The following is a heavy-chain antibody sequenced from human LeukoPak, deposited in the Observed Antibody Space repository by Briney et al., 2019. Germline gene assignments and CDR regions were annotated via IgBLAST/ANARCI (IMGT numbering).Heavy chain of an antibody. V-gene: IGHV4-31*03. Sequence: SETLSLTCTVSGGSVSSDSYYWSWIRQHPGKGLEWIGYIYYSGSTYYNPSLKSRVTISVDTSKNQFSLKLSSVTAADTAVYYCAREAYRGYYYYGMDVWGQGTTVTVSS. J-gene: IGHJ6*02. D-gene: IGHD1-26*01. CDR1: GGSVSSDSYY. CDR3: AREAYRGYYYYGMDV. CDR2: IYYSGST.